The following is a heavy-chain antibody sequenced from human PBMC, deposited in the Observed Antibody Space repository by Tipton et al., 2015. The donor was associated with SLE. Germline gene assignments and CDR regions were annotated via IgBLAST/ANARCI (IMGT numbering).Heavy chain of an antibody. J-gene: IGHJ4*02. D-gene: IGHD6-19*01. Sequence: SLRLSCAASGFTFSDYYMSWIRQAPGKGLEWVSYISSSSSYTNYADSVKGRFTISRDNAKNSLYLQMNSLRAEDTAVYYCARDWDIYSSGWYFDSWGQGTLVTVSS. CDR1: GFTFSDYY. V-gene: IGHV3-11*06. CDR3: ARDWDIYSSGWYFDS. CDR2: ISSSSSYT.